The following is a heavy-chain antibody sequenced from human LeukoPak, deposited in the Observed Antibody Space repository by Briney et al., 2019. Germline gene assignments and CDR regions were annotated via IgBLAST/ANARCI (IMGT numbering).Heavy chain of an antibody. CDR1: GYAFTSYG. CDR2: ISAYNGNR. CDR3: ASDIGHWALGAFDI. J-gene: IGHJ3*02. V-gene: IGHV1-18*01. D-gene: IGHD3/OR15-3a*01. Sequence: GASVKVSCKASGYAFTSYGISWVRQAPGQGLGWMGWISAYNGNRNYVQKHQGRVTMTTDTSTSTAYIELRSLRSDDTDVYYCASDIGHWALGAFDIWGQRTMVTVSS.